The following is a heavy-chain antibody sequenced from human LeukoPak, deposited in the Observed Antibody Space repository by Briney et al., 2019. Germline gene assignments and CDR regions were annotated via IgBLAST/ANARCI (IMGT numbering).Heavy chain of an antibody. J-gene: IGHJ4*02. CDR3: ARSPGYSSWYWDYYFDY. CDR1: GYTFTGYY. CDR2: INPNSGGT. D-gene: IGHD6-13*01. V-gene: IGHV1-2*04. Sequence: ASVKVSCKASGYTFTGYYMHWVRQAPGQGLEWMGWINPNSGGTNYAQKFQGWVTMTRDTSISTAYMELSSLRSEDTAVYYCARSPGYSSWYWDYYFDYWGQGTLVTVSS.